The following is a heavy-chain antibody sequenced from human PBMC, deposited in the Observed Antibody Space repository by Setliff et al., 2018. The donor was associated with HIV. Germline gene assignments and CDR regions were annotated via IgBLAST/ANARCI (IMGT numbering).Heavy chain of an antibody. CDR2: IYLSGST. CDR1: GYSISGSYY. CDR3: TRGGPTVAYGVDV. Sequence: SETLSLTCAVSGYSISGSYYWAWIRQPPGKGLEWIANIYLSGSTNYNPSLKGRVTISLDTSKNQFYLKLNSVTAADTAIYYCTRGGPTVAYGVDVWGQGTTVTVS. J-gene: IGHJ6*02. D-gene: IGHD4-17*01. V-gene: IGHV4-38-2*01.